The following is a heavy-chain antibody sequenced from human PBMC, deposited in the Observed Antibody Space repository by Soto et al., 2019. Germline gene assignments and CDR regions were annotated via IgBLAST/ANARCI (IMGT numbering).Heavy chain of an antibody. CDR1: GFTFSSYG. CDR2: ISYDGSNK. J-gene: IGHJ5*02. Sequence: PGGSLSLSCGASGFTFSSYGMNWVRQAPGKGLEWVAVISYDGSNKYYADSVKGRFTISRDNSKNTLYLQMNSLRAEDTAVYYWANDRARGVPWGQGTPVTVSS. CDR3: ANDRARGVP. D-gene: IGHD3-10*01. V-gene: IGHV3-30*18.